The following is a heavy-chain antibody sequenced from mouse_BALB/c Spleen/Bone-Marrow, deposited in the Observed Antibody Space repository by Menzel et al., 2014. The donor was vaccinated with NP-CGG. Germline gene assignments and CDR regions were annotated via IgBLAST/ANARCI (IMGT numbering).Heavy chain of an antibody. V-gene: IGHV1-31*01. J-gene: IGHJ3*01. CDR3: ARKGNYGWFAY. Sequence: VQLKESGPELVKPGASVKISCKASGYSFTAYYIHWVKQSHVKSLEWIGRINPYNGATSYNQNFKDKASLTVDKSSSTAYMELHSLTSEDSAVYYCARKGNYGWFAYWGRGTLVTVSA. CDR1: GYSFTAYY. CDR2: INPYNGAT. D-gene: IGHD2-1*01.